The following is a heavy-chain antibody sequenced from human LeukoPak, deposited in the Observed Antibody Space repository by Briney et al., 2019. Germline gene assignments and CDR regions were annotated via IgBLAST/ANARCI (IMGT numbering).Heavy chain of an antibody. CDR1: GGSISSYY. CDR2: IYFTGST. V-gene: IGHV4-59*01. Sequence: SETLSLTCTVSGGSISSYYWSWIRQPPGKGLEWIGYIYFTGSTNYDPSLKSRVTISLDTSKNQFSLKLHSVTAADTAVYYCARDGAAYRYWGQGTLVTVSS. CDR3: ARDGAAYRY. D-gene: IGHD1-26*01. J-gene: IGHJ4*02.